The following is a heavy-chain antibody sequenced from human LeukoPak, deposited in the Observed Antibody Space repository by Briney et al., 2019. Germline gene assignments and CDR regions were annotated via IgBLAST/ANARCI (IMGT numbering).Heavy chain of an antibody. Sequence: GASVKVSFKASGYTFTSYYMHWVRQAPGQGLEWMGIINPSGGSTSYAQKFQGRVTMTRDTSTSTVYMELSSLRSEDTAVYYCARDGAYCSSTSCYTVDAFDIWGQGTMVTVSS. J-gene: IGHJ3*02. CDR2: INPSGGST. CDR3: ARDGAYCSSTSCYTVDAFDI. D-gene: IGHD2-2*02. V-gene: IGHV1-46*03. CDR1: GYTFTSYY.